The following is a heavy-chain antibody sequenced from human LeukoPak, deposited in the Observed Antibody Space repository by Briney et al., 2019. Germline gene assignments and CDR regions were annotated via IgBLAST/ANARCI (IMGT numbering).Heavy chain of an antibody. CDR3: VRRLPEGSFPFDY. CDR2: ISWNSGNI. CDR1: GFIFDDYS. V-gene: IGHV3-9*01. D-gene: IGHD3-3*01. J-gene: IGHJ4*02. Sequence: PGGSLRLSCEGIGFIFDDYSIYWVRHAPGKGLEWVSGISWNSGNIDYADPVKGRFTISRDNAKHNVYLEMNSLRVDDTAVYYCVRRLPEGSFPFDYWGQGTLVTVSS.